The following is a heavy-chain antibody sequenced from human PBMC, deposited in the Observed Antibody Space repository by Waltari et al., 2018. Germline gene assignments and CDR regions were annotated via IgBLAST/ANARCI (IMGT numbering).Heavy chain of an antibody. CDR1: GYTFTGYY. J-gene: IGHJ4*02. V-gene: IGHV1-2*02. Sequence: QVQLVQSGAEVKKPGASVKVSCKASGYTFTGYYLHWVRQAPGQGLEWMEWSNPNSGGTNYAQKFQGRVTMTRDTSISTAYMELSRLRSDDTAVYYCACAAGATRYYFDYWGQGTLVTVSS. CDR3: ACAAGATRYYFDY. D-gene: IGHD1-26*01. CDR2: SNPNSGGT.